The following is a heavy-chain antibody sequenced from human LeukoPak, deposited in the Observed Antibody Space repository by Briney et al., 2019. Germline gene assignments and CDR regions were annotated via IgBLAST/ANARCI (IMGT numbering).Heavy chain of an antibody. CDR2: IKQDESEK. CDR3: ARVLDSSTSRYQSLKY. V-gene: IGHV3-7*01. Sequence: GGSLRLSCAASGFTFSSYWMNWVRRAPGKGLEWVANIKQDESEKYYVDSVKGRFTISRDNAKNALYLQMNNLRDEDTALYYCARVLDSSTSRYQSLKYWRQGTLVTVSS. D-gene: IGHD2-2*01. CDR1: GFTFSSYW. J-gene: IGHJ1*01.